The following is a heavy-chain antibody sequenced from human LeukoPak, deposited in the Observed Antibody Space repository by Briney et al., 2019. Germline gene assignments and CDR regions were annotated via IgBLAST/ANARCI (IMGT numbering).Heavy chain of an antibody. CDR2: ISWNSGSI. D-gene: IGHD6-19*01. CDR3: AKGMWWLVGPFDY. V-gene: IGHV3-9*01. Sequence: GGSLRLSCAASGFTFDDYAMHWVRQAPGKGLEWVSGISWNSGSIGYADSVKGRFTISRDNAKNSLYLQMNSLRAEDTALYYCAKGMWWLVGPFDYWGQGTLVTASS. CDR1: GFTFDDYA. J-gene: IGHJ4*02.